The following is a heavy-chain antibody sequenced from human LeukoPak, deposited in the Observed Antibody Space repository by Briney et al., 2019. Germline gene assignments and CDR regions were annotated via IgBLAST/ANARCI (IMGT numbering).Heavy chain of an antibody. V-gene: IGHV3-33*01. J-gene: IGHJ4*02. D-gene: IGHD5-18*01. CDR1: GFTFSDYG. CDR3: AGRVTGYSSGYVY. Sequence: PGGSLRLSCTASGFTFSDYGMHWVRQPPGKGLEWVALIWYDGSNKTYEDSVKGRFTISRDDSKNTLYLQMNSLRAEDTAVYYCAGRVTGYSSGYVYWGQGTLVTVSS. CDR2: IWYDGSNK.